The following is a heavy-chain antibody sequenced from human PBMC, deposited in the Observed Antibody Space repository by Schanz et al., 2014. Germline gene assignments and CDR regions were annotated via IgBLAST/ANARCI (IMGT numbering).Heavy chain of an antibody. CDR3: ARKMKLGVYGGKGHDSLDI. J-gene: IGHJ3*02. CDR2: INSVGSNT. CDR1: GFTFSSHW. Sequence: EVQLVQSGGGLVQPGGSLRLSCAASGFTFSSHWMHWVRQDPGKGLVWVARINSVGSNTDYADSVTGRFTISRDNAKNTLYLQMNTLRAEDTAVYYCARKMKLGVYGGKGHDSLDIWGHGPMVTVSS. D-gene: IGHD4-17*01. V-gene: IGHV3-74*01.